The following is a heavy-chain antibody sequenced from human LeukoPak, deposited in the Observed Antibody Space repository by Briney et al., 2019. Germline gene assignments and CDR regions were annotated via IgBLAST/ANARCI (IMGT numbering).Heavy chain of an antibody. CDR1: VFSLSSYA. J-gene: IGHJ4*02. Sequence: GGSLRLACAPSVFSLSSYAMDWVRQAPGKALEWVSAISSTDAGTYHADSVRGRFTISRDSSKNTLYLQMNSLRAEDAAVYYCAKAPVTSCRGAYCYPFDYWGQGTLVTVSS. D-gene: IGHD2-21*01. CDR3: AKAPVTSCRGAYCYPFDY. V-gene: IGHV3-23*01. CDR2: ISSTDAGT.